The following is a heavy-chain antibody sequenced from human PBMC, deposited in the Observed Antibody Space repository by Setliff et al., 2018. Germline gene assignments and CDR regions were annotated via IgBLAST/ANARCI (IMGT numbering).Heavy chain of an antibody. Sequence: PSVKVSCKASGYTFTSYDINWVRQATGQGLEWTGWMNPNSGNTGYAQKFQGRVTITRNTSISTAYMELSSLRSEDTAVYYCARGGGQIHYDFWSGYFSDPQPNYYYYMDVWGKGTTVTVSS. J-gene: IGHJ6*03. CDR3: ARGGGQIHYDFWSGYFSDPQPNYYYYMDV. V-gene: IGHV1-8*03. D-gene: IGHD3-3*01. CDR1: GYTFTSYD. CDR2: MNPNSGNT.